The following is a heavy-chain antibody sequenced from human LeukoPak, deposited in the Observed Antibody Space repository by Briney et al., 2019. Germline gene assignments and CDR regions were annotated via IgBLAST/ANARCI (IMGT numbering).Heavy chain of an antibody. CDR3: ARVRGGYSLDY. V-gene: IGHV3-7*01. CDR2: IKQDGSEK. CDR1: GFTFSSYG. J-gene: IGHJ4*02. D-gene: IGHD1-26*01. Sequence: PGGSLRLSCAASGFTFSSYGMHWVRQAPGKGLEWVANIKQDGSEKYYVDSVKGRFTISRDNAKNSLYLQMNSLRAEDTAVYYCARVRGGYSLDYWGQGTLVTVSS.